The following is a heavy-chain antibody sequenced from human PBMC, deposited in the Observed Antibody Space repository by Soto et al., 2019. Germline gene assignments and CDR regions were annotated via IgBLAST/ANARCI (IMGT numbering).Heavy chain of an antibody. D-gene: IGHD4-17*01. J-gene: IGHJ4*02. V-gene: IGHV1-18*01. CDR3: ARDQKGNDYGDYPNPFDY. CDR2: ISAYNGNT. Sequence: ASVKVSCKASGYTFTSYGISWVRQAPGQGLEWMGWISAYNGNTNYAQKLQGRVTMTTDTSTSTAYMELRSLRSDDTAVYYCARDQKGNDYGDYPNPFDYWGQGTLVTVSS. CDR1: GYTFTSYG.